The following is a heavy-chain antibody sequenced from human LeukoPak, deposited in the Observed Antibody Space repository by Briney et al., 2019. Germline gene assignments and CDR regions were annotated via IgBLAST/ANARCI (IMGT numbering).Heavy chain of an antibody. CDR3: ASYSSLDY. CDR1: GFTVSNNY. J-gene: IGHJ4*02. CDR2: IYSGGSR. V-gene: IGHV3-53*01. Sequence: GGSLRLSCAASGFTVSNNYMSWVRQAPGKGLVWVSLIYSGGSRYYAASVKGRFTISRDTSKNTLYLQMNSMRADDTAVYYCASYSSLDYWGQGALVTVSS. D-gene: IGHD3-22*01.